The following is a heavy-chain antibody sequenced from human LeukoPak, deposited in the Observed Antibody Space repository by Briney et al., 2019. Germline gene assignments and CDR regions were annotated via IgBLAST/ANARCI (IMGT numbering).Heavy chain of an antibody. D-gene: IGHD3-22*01. V-gene: IGHV4-39*01. CDR3: ATVYDSSATDAFDI. CDR2: IYYSGST. CDR1: GGSISSSSYY. J-gene: IGHJ3*02. Sequence: SETLSLTCTVSGGSISSSSYYWGWIRQPPGKGLEWIGSIYYSGSTYYNPSLKSRVTISVDTSKNQLSLKLSSVTAADTAVYYCATVYDSSATDAFDIWGQGTMVTVSS.